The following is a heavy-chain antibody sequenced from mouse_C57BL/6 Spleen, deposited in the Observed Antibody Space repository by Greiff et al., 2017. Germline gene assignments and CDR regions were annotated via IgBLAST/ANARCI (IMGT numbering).Heavy chain of an antibody. CDR2: INPNNGGT. CDR1: GYTFTDYN. Sequence: VQLQQSGPELVKPGASVKMSCKASGYTFTDYNMHWVKQSHGKSLEWIGYINPNNGGTSYNQKFKGKATLTVNKSSSTAYMELRSLTSEDSAVYYCARPTGSSPWYFDYWGQGTTLTVSS. J-gene: IGHJ2*01. D-gene: IGHD1-1*01. V-gene: IGHV1-22*01. CDR3: ARPTGSSPWYFDY.